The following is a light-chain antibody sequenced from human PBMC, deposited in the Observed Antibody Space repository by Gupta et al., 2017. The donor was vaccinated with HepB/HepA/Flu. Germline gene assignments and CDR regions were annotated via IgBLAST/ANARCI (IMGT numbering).Light chain of an antibody. Sequence: QSVLTQPPSVSGAPGQRVTISCTGSSSNIGAGYDVHWYQQLPGTAPKLLIYGNSNRPSGVPDRFSGSKSGISASLAITGLQAEDEADYYCQSYDSSLSGNWVFGGGTKLTVL. CDR2: GNS. J-gene: IGLJ3*02. CDR3: QSYDSSLSGNWV. CDR1: SSNIGAGYD. V-gene: IGLV1-40*01.